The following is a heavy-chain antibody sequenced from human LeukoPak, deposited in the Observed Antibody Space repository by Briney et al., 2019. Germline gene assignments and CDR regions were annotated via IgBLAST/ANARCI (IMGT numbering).Heavy chain of an antibody. CDR2: INSSSDKT. D-gene: IGHD2-21*02. Sequence: GGSLRLSCAASGFTFDNYDMSWVRQAPGKGLEWVSAINSSSDKTYYAGAVKRQFTISRNNSRDTLHFQMDNLRAEDTAGYYCAKGRTSCGGDCDESYRLLDYWGRGTLVPVSS. CDR3: AKGRTSCGGDCDESYRLLDY. J-gene: IGHJ4*02. CDR1: GFTFDNYD. V-gene: IGHV3-23*01.